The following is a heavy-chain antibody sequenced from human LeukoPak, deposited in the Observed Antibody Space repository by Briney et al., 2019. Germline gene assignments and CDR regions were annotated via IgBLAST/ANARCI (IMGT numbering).Heavy chain of an antibody. D-gene: IGHD4-17*01. CDR2: IKSDGSST. J-gene: IGHJ3*02. CDR1: GFTFNTYW. Sequence: GGSLRLSCAASGFTFNTYWMHWVRQAPGKGLVWVSRIKSDGSSTKYADSVEGRFTISRDNANNRLYLQMNSLRVDDTAVYFCAREAKVTSNAFDIWGQGTVVAVSS. CDR3: AREAKVTSNAFDI. V-gene: IGHV3-74*03.